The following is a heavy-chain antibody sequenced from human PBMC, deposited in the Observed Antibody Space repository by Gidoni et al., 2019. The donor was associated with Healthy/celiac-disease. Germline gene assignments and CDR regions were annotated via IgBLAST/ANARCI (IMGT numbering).Heavy chain of an antibody. D-gene: IGHD3-22*01. CDR3: ARAIGPYYDSSGAFDY. CDR2: ISSSGSTI. Sequence: EVQLVESGGGLVQPGGSLRLSCAASGFTFSSYEMNWVRQAPGKGLEWVSYISSSGSTIYYADSVKGRFTISRDNAKNSLYLQMNSLRAEDTAVYYCARAIGPYYDSSGAFDYWGQGTLVTVSS. V-gene: IGHV3-48*03. CDR1: GFTFSSYE. J-gene: IGHJ4*02.